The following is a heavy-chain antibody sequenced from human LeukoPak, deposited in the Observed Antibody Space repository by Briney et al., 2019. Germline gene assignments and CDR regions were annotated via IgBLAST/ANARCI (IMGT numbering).Heavy chain of an antibody. Sequence: SETLSLTCAVYGGSFSSYYWSWIRQPPGKGLEWIGEINHSGSTNYNPSLKSRVTISVDTSKNQFSLKLSSVTAADTAVYYCASDPDYGGNSFFDYWGQGTLVTVSS. D-gene: IGHD4-23*01. CDR3: ASDPDYGGNSFFDY. V-gene: IGHV4-34*01. CDR2: INHSGST. J-gene: IGHJ4*02. CDR1: GGSFSSYY.